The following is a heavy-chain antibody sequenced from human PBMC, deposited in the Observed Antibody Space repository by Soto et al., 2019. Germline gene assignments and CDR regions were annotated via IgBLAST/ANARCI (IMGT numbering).Heavy chain of an antibody. D-gene: IGHD5-12*01. Sequence: SETLSLTCAVYGGSFSGYYWGWIRQPPGKGLEWIGEINHSGSTNYNPSLKSRVTISVDTSKNQFSLKLSSVTAADTAVYYCASLGYSGYDATDYWGQGTLVTVSS. CDR3: ASLGYSGYDATDY. CDR2: INHSGST. J-gene: IGHJ4*02. CDR1: GGSFSGYY. V-gene: IGHV4-34*01.